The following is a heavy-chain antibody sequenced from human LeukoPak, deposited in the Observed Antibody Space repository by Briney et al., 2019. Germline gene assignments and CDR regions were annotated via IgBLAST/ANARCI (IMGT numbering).Heavy chain of an antibody. CDR1: GFTFSSYA. J-gene: IGHJ4*02. D-gene: IGHD2-2*01. Sequence: GGSLRLSCAASGFTFSSYAMSWVRQAPGKGLEWVSALSGSGGSTYYADSVKGRFTISRDNSKNTLYLQMNSLRAEDTAVYYWATSRSGPYYWGEGTLVTVSS. CDR2: LSGSGGST. CDR3: ATSRSGPYY. V-gene: IGHV3-23*01.